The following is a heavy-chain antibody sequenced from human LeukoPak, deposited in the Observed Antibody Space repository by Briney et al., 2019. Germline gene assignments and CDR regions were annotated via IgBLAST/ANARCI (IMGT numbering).Heavy chain of an antibody. CDR3: AKGRGGRGYYYDSSGYDAFDI. D-gene: IGHD3-22*01. J-gene: IGHJ3*02. CDR2: ISWNSGSI. V-gene: IGHV3-9*01. CDR1: GFTFDDYA. Sequence: AGGSLRLSCAASGFTFDDYAMHWVRQAPGKGLEWVSGISWNSGSIGYADSVKGRFTISRDNAKNSLYLQMNSLRAEDTALYYCAKGRGGRGYYYDSSGYDAFDIWGQGTMVTVSS.